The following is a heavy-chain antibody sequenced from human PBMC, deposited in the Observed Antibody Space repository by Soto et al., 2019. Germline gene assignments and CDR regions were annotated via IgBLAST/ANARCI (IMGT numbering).Heavy chain of an antibody. V-gene: IGHV3-33*01. CDR3: ARVLGALSGYYDY. D-gene: IGHD3-22*01. Sequence: LNRSRKGLGLAKSIDRSHCRRNLPGEGLEWVAVIWYDVSNKYYADSVKGRFTISRDNSKNTLYLQMNSLRAEDTAVYYCARVLGALSGYYDYWGQGSLVTVSS. CDR2: IWYDVSNK. CDR1: GLAKSIDR. J-gene: IGHJ4*02.